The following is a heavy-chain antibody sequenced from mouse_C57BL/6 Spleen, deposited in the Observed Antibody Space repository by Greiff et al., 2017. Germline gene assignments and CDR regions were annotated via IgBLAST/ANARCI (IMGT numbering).Heavy chain of an antibody. J-gene: IGHJ1*03. Sequence: EVQLQQSGAELVRPGSSVKMSRKTSGYTFTSYGINWVKQRPGQGLEWIGYIYIGNGYTEYNEKFKGKATLTSDTSSSTAYMQLSSLTSEDSAIYFCARYYYYGSSNQGYFDVWGTGTTVTVSS. CDR1: GYTFTSYG. D-gene: IGHD1-1*01. CDR2: IYIGNGYT. CDR3: ARYYYYGSSNQGYFDV. V-gene: IGHV1-58*01.